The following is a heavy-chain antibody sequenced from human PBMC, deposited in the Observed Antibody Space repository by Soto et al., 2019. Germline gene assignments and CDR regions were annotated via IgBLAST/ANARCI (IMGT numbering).Heavy chain of an antibody. Sequence: QVQLQESGPGLVKPSETLSLACTVSGGSISGYYWSWIRQPPGKGLEWIGYIYYAGSTNYNPSLTCRVTMSVDTSKDQFSLELSAVTAADTAVYYFARHGSGGRAFDIWGPGTMVTVSS. CDR3: ARHGSGGRAFDI. CDR2: IYYAGST. CDR1: GGSISGYY. D-gene: IGHD3-10*01. V-gene: IGHV4-59*08. J-gene: IGHJ3*02.